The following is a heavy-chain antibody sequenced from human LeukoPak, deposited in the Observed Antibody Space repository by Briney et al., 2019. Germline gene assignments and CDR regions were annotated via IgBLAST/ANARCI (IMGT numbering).Heavy chain of an antibody. CDR1: GGSISSYY. J-gene: IGHJ3*02. CDR3: ARQYCSGGSCYSDDAFDI. V-gene: IGHV4-59*08. CDR2: IYYSGST. D-gene: IGHD2-15*01. Sequence: PSETLSLTCTVSGGSISSYYWSWLRQPPGKGLEWLGYIYYSGSTNYNPSLKSRVTISVDTSKNQFSLKLSSVTAADTAVYYCARQYCSGGSCYSDDAFDIWGQGTMVTVSS.